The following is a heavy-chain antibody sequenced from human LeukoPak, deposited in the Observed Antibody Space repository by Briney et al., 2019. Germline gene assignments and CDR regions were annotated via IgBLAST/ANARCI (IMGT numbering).Heavy chain of an antibody. CDR3: ARVGWRGYYFDY. D-gene: IGHD2-15*01. Sequence: GGSLRLSCAASGFTVSSNYMSWVRQAPGKGLEWVSVIYSGGNTYYADSVKGRFTISRDNSKNTLYLQMNSLRAEDTAVYYCARVGWRGYYFDYWGQGTLVTVSS. J-gene: IGHJ4*02. V-gene: IGHV3-66*01. CDR1: GFTVSSNY. CDR2: IYSGGNT.